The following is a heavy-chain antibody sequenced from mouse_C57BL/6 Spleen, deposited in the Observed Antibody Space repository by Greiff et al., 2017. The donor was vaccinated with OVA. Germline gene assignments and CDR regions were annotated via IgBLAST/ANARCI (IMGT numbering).Heavy chain of an antibody. CDR2: INPSNGGT. CDR3: ARKDYGSSYGDYYAMDY. V-gene: IGHV1-53*01. J-gene: IGHJ4*01. D-gene: IGHD1-1*01. Sequence: VQLQQSGTELVKPGASVKLSCKASGYTFTSYWMHWVKQRPGQGLEWIGNINPSNGGTNYNEKFKSKATLTVDKSSSTAYMQLSSLTSEDSAVYYCARKDYGSSYGDYYAMDYWGQGTSVTVAS. CDR1: GYTFTSYW.